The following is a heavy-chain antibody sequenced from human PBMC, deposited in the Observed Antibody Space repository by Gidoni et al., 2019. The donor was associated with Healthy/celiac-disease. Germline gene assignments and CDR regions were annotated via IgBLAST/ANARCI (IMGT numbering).Heavy chain of an antibody. CDR1: GGSISSYY. CDR2: IYYSGST. D-gene: IGHD2-2*01. V-gene: IGHV4-59*01. CDR3: ARYCSSTSCSWPYYYMDV. Sequence: QVQLQESGPGLVKPSETLSITCTVSGGSISSYYWSGIRQPPAKGLEWIGYIYYSGSTNYNPALKSRVTISVDKSKNQFSLKLSSVTAADTAVYYCARYCSSTSCSWPYYYMDVWGKGTTVTVSS. J-gene: IGHJ6*03.